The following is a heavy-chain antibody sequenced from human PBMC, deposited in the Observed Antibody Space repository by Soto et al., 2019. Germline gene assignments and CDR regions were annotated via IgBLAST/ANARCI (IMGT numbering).Heavy chain of an antibody. CDR2: ISSSSSTI. D-gene: IGHD1-26*01. V-gene: IGHV3-48*02. CDR3: ARAELSGGSYYEPYYYYGMDV. CDR1: GFTFSSYS. Sequence: GGSLRLSCAASGFTFSSYSMNWVRQAPGKGLEWVSYISSSSSTIYYADSVKGRFTISRDNAKNSLYLQMNSLRDEDTAVYYCARAELSGGSYYEPYYYYGMDVWGQGTTVNVSS. J-gene: IGHJ6*02.